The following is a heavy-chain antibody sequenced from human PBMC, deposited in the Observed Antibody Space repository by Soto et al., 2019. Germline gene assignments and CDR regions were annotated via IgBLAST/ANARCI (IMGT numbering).Heavy chain of an antibody. Sequence: QVQLQESGPGLVKPSQTLSLTCTVSGGSISSGGYYCSWIRQHPVKGLEWIGYIYYSGSTYYNPSLKSRVSISVDTSKTQSSLKLSSVTAADTAVYYCALRLGDPGRLYFDYWAQGTLVTVSS. CDR2: IYYSGST. D-gene: IGHD3-16*01. V-gene: IGHV4-31*03. J-gene: IGHJ4*02. CDR1: GGSISSGGYY. CDR3: ALRLGDPGRLYFDY.